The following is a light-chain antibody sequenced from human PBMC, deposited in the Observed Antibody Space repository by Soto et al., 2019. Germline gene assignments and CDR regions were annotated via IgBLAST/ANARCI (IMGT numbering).Light chain of an antibody. J-gene: IGKJ4*01. V-gene: IGKV1-5*01. CDR3: QQYDNYPLT. Sequence: DIPLTHSLSTLSASLLERLPIXFQASQSINNWLAWYQQKPGKAPKFLIYDASNLESGVPSRFSGSASGTEFTLTISSLQPDDFATYYCQQYDNYPLTFGGGTKVDNK. CDR2: DAS. CDR1: QSINNW.